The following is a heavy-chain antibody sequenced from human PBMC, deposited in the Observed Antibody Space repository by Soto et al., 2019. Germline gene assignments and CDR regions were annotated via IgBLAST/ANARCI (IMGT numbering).Heavy chain of an antibody. V-gene: IGHV3-23*01. J-gene: IGHJ5*02. D-gene: IGHD3-22*01. CDR3: AKDPYEKPGWFDP. Sequence: PGGSLRLSCAASGFTFSSYAMSWVRQAPGNGLEWVSAISGSGGTTYYADSVKRRFTISRDNSKYTLYPQMSSLRAEDTAVYYCAKDPYEKPGWFDPCGKGTLVTVSS. CDR2: ISGSGGTT. CDR1: GFTFSSYA.